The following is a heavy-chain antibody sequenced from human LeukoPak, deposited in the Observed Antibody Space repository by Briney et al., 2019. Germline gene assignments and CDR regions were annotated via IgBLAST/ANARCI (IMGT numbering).Heavy chain of an antibody. CDR1: GFNFRNAW. V-gene: IGHV3-7*01. Sequence: GGSLRLSCTASGFNFRNAWMSWVRQAPGKGLEWVANIKQDGSEKYYVDSVKGRFTISRDNAKNSLYLQMNSLRAEDTAVYYCARDRAWYDFWSGYLDVWGQGTTVTVSS. D-gene: IGHD3-3*01. J-gene: IGHJ6*02. CDR3: ARDRAWYDFWSGYLDV. CDR2: IKQDGSEK.